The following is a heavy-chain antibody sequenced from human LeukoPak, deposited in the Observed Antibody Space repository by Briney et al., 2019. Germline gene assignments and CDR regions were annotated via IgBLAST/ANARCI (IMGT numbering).Heavy chain of an antibody. CDR2: INQGGSET. D-gene: IGHD6-6*01. V-gene: IGHV3-7*01. J-gene: IGHJ4*02. Sequence: PGGSLRLSCAASGFTFRTYWMSCVRQAPGKGLEWVASINQGGSETYYVESVKGRFTISRDNAMNSFFLQMNSLRAEDTAVYYCEGLIGDRTIYDYWGQGTLVTVSS. CDR1: GFTFRTYW. CDR3: EGLIGDRTIYDY.